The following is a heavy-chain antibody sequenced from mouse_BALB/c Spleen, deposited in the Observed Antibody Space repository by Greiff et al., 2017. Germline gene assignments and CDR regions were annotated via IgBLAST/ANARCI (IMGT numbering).Heavy chain of an antibody. CDR2: IRNKANGYTT. CDR3: ARDRGSITPATFAY. CDR1: GFTFTDYY. J-gene: IGHJ3*01. Sequence: DVKLVESGGGLVQPGGSLRLSCATSGFTFTDYYMSWVRQPPGKALEWLGFIRNKANGYTTEYSASVKGRFTISRDNSQSILYLQMNTLRAEDSATYYCARDRGSITPATFAYWGQGTLVTVSA. V-gene: IGHV7-3*02. D-gene: IGHD1-2*01.